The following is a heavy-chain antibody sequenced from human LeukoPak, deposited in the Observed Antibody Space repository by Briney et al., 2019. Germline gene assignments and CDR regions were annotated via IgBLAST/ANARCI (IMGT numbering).Heavy chain of an antibody. CDR1: GASFSGYY. Sequence: PSETLSLTCAVYGASFSGYYWSWIRQPPGKGLEWIGEINHSGSTNYNPSLKSRVTISVDTPKNQFSLRLTSVTAADTAVYYCARGIPGRSIDYWGQGTLVTVSS. CDR3: ARGIPGRSIDY. J-gene: IGHJ4*02. D-gene: IGHD3-16*02. V-gene: IGHV4-34*01. CDR2: INHSGST.